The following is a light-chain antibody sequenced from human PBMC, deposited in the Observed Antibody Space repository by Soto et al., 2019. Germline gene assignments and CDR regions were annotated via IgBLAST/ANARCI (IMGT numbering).Light chain of an antibody. J-gene: IGLJ2*01. CDR1: SSDVGGYNY. Sequence: QSVLTQPASVSGSPGQSITISCTGTSSDVGGYNYVSWYQQHPGKVPKLMIYEVSNRPSGVSNRFSGSKSGNTASLTISGLQAEDEADYYCNSYTSSSTLVFGGGTKVTFL. V-gene: IGLV2-14*01. CDR2: EVS. CDR3: NSYTSSSTLV.